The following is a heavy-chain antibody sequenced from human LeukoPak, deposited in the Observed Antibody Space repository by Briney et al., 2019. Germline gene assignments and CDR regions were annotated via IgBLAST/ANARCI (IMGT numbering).Heavy chain of an antibody. CDR1: GFTFRYYA. CDR2: ISGSGGTT. CDR3: AKAIVYVWGSYRPFYFDY. J-gene: IGHJ4*02. V-gene: IGHV3-23*01. Sequence: GGSLRLSCAASGFTFRYYAMSWVRQAPGKGLEWVSSISGSGGTTYYADSVKGRFTISRDNSRNTLYLQMDSLRAEDTAVYYCAKAIVYVWGSYRPFYFDYWGQGTLVTVSS. D-gene: IGHD3-16*02.